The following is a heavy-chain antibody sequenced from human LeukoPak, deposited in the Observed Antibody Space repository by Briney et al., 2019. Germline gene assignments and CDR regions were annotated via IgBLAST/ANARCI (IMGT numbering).Heavy chain of an antibody. CDR3: ARAQISSGWYGLDY. Sequence: GGSLRLSCAASGFPVSSFYMTWVRQAPGKGLEWVSVIYSGGATYYADSVKGRFTISTDNSKKTLYLQMNSLRAEDTAVYYCARAQISSGWYGLDYWGQGTLVTVSS. CDR2: IYSGGAT. D-gene: IGHD6-19*01. CDR1: GFPVSSFY. V-gene: IGHV3-66*01. J-gene: IGHJ4*02.